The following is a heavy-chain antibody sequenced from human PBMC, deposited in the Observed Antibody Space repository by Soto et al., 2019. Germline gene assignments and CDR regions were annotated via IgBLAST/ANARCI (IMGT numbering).Heavy chain of an antibody. V-gene: IGHV3-7*05. J-gene: IGHJ6*02. CDR2: IKQDGSEQ. Sequence: EVQLVESGGGLVQPGGSLRLSCAASGFTFSGYWMSWVRQAPGKGLAWVANIKQDGSEQFYVDSVKGRFTISRDNAKNSLYLQINSLRAEDTAVYYCAREAVWGQGTTVTVSS. CDR1: GFTFSGYW. CDR3: AREAV.